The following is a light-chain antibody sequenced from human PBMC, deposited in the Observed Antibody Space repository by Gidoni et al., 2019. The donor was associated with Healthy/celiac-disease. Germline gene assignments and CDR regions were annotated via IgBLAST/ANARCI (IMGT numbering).Light chain of an antibody. CDR1: QSVLYSSNNKNY. V-gene: IGKV4-1*01. CDR2: WAS. J-gene: IGKJ1*01. CDR3: QQYYSTPPT. Sequence: DIVMTQSTDSLAVSLGERATINCKSSQSVLYSSNNKNYLAWYQTKPGQPPKLRIYWASTRESGVPYRFSGSGSGTDFTLTISSLQAEDVAVYYCQQYYSTPPTFGQGTKVEIK.